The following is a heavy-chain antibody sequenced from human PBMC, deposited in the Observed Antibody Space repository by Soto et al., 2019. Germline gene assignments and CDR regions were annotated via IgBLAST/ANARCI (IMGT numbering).Heavy chain of an antibody. Sequence: QITLKESGPTLVKPTQTLTLTCTFSGFSLTTRGVGVGWIRQPPGKALECLALIYWDDDKRYSPSLQSRLSNTKETSKNQVVLKMTNVDPVETATYYCTHIPNYYQYDGFDPWGQGTLVSVSS. D-gene: IGHD3-16*01. V-gene: IGHV2-5*02. J-gene: IGHJ5*02. CDR1: GFSLTTRGVG. CDR2: IYWDDDK. CDR3: THIPNYYQYDGFDP.